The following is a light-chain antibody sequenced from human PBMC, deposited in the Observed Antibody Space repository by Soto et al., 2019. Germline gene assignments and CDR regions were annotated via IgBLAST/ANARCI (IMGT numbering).Light chain of an antibody. J-gene: IGLJ1*01. CDR2: DVS. CDR1: SSDIGGYNY. Sequence: QSPLTQPPSVSGAPGQSVTISCTGTSSDIGGYNYVSWYQQLPGKAPKVMIYDVSKRPSGVPDRFSGSNSGNTASLTISGLQAEDEADYYCCSYAATTHVFGTGTKVTVL. CDR3: CSYAATTHV. V-gene: IGLV2-11*01.